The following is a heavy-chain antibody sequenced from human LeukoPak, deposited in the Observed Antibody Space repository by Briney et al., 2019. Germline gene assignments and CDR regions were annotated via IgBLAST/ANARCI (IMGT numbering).Heavy chain of an antibody. V-gene: IGHV3-11*05. CDR1: GFPFSAFY. J-gene: IGHJ4*02. CDR2: ISSGSRYT. CDR3: AKDLGRYRNNYFDY. D-gene: IGHD1-26*01. Sequence: GGSLRLSCAASGFPFSAFYMSWVRQAPGKGLEWLSYISSGSRYTLYADSVGGRFTVSRDDAQNLLFLQMNSLRAEDTAVYYCAKDLGRYRNNYFDYWGQGTLVTVSS.